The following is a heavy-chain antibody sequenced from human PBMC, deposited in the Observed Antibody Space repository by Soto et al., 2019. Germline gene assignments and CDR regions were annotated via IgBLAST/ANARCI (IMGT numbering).Heavy chain of an antibody. CDR1: GYTFTTFG. D-gene: IGHD3-10*01. Sequence: QVQMVQSGAEVKKPGASVKVSCKTSGYTFTTFGINWVRQAPGQGLEWMGCLTAYAGKRNFAQKFQDRLTMTMDISTRTGLMELSGVGSDDAAVYFCARGLTYGDFDYWGRGTQVAVSS. V-gene: IGHV1-18*01. J-gene: IGHJ4*02. CDR3: ARGLTYGDFDY. CDR2: LTAYAGKR.